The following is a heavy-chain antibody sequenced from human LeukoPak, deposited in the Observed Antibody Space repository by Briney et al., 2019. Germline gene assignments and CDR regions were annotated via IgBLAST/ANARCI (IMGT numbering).Heavy chain of an antibody. J-gene: IGHJ6*03. CDR1: GFTFSSYS. D-gene: IGHD4-17*01. CDR3: ARDYGDYDYYYYYMDV. CDR2: ISSSSTI. V-gene: IGHV3-48*01. Sequence: PGGSLRLSCAASGFTFSSYSMNWVRQAPGKGLEWVSYISSSSTIYYADSVKGRFTISRDNAKNSLYLQMNSLRAEDTAVYYCARDYGDYDYYYYYMDVWGKGTTVTVSS.